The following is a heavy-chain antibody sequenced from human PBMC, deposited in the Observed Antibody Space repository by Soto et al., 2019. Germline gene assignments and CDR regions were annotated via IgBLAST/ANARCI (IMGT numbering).Heavy chain of an antibody. D-gene: IGHD2-21*02. V-gene: IGHV1-69*01. CDR3: AIGTADCCTDCYNGLSWRFDALDI. CDR2: IIPMFATT. Sequence: QVKLVQSGAEVKKAGSSVKVSCKASGGTFSNYAISWVRQAPGQGLEWMGGIIPMFATTNYAQKFQGRVTITADESTSTAYMELSSLRSEDTAIYYCAIGTADCCTDCYNGLSWRFDALDIWGQGTVVTVSS. J-gene: IGHJ3*02. CDR1: GGTFSNYA.